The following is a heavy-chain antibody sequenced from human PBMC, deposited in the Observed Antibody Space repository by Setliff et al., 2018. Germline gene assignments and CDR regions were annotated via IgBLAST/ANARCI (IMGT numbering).Heavy chain of an antibody. J-gene: IGHJ6*03. V-gene: IGHV4-39*01. D-gene: IGHD3-10*01. CDR3: ARHVGTRSRGYNYYYYFMDV. Sequence: NPSETLSLTCTVSGGSLSGSLRGYAVFWGWIRQSPGKELEWIGSAYYNGDSYYNPSLKSRVTMSVDTSRNQFSLHLISVTAADTAVYYCARHVGTRSRGYNYYYYFMDVWGKGTTVTVS. CDR2: AYYNGDS. CDR1: GGSLSGSLRGYAVF.